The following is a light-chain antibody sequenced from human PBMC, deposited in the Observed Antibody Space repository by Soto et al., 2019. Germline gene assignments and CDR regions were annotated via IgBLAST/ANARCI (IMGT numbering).Light chain of an antibody. Sequence: QSVLTQPPSVSGAPGQRVTISCTGSSPNIGAGHDVHWYQHLPGTAPKLLIYGNSNRPSGVPDRFSGSKSGTSASLAITGLQAEDEADYYCQSYDSSLSGSEVFGTGTKLTVL. CDR1: SPNIGAGHD. J-gene: IGLJ1*01. CDR2: GNS. V-gene: IGLV1-40*01. CDR3: QSYDSSLSGSEV.